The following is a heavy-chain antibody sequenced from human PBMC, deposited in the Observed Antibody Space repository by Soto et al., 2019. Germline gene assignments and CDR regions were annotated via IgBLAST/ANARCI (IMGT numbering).Heavy chain of an antibody. Sequence: QVQLVQSGAEVKKPGASVKVSCKASGYTFTSYGISWVRQAPGQGLGWVGWISACNGNTNYAKKLEGRVTMTTDTSTSTVYMERRSLRSDDTAVYYCARGGSWIYVYGMDVWGQGTTVTVSS. D-gene: IGHD1-7*01. CDR3: ARGGSWIYVYGMDV. J-gene: IGHJ6*02. CDR1: GYTFTSYG. CDR2: ISACNGNT. V-gene: IGHV1-18*01.